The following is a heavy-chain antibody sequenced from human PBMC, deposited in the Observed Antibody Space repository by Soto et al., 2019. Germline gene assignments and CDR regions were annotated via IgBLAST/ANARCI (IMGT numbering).Heavy chain of an antibody. CDR2: ISSSSSYI. J-gene: IGHJ4*02. V-gene: IGHV3-21*01. CDR3: ARASWYTPPSH. Sequence: PGGSLRLSCTASGFTLQNSDMAWVRQAPGKGLEWVSSISSSSSYIYYADSVKGRFTISRDNAKNSLYLQMNSLRAEDTAVYYCARASWYTPPSHWGQGTLVTVSS. CDR1: GFTLQNSD. D-gene: IGHD1-1*01.